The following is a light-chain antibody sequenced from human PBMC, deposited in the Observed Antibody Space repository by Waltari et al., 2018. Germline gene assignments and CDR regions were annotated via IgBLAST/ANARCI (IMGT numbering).Light chain of an antibody. CDR3: QQYYSIHPT. CDR1: QTVLYSSNNKNY. CDR2: WAS. V-gene: IGKV4-1*01. Sequence: DIVMTQSPDSLAVSLGERATINCKSSQTVLYSSNNKNYLAWYQQKPGQPPKLLIYWASTRESGVPDRFSGSGSGTDFTLTISSLQAEDVAVYYCQQYYSIHPTFGPGTKVDIK. J-gene: IGKJ3*01.